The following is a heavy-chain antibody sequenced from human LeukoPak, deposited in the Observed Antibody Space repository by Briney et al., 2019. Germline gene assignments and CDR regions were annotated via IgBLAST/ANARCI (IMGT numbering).Heavy chain of an antibody. J-gene: IGHJ6*02. Sequence: GGSLRLSCAASGFTFSSYGMHWVRQAPGKGLEWVAVIWYDGSNKYYADSVKGRFTISRDNSKNTLYLQMNSLRAEDTAVYYCARDRGCSSTSCYGSYYYYYYGMDVWGQGTTVTVSS. V-gene: IGHV3-33*01. D-gene: IGHD2-2*01. CDR3: ARDRGCSSTSCYGSYYYYYYGMDV. CDR1: GFTFSSYG. CDR2: IWYDGSNK.